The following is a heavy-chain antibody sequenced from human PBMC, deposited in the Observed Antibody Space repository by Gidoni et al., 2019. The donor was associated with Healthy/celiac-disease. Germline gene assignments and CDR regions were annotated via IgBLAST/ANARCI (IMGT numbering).Heavy chain of an antibody. CDR3: ARRDSSGWYFAFDI. J-gene: IGHJ3*02. Sequence: QVQLQESGPGLVKPSETLSLTCTVSGGSISSYYGSWIRQPPGKGLEWIGYIYYSGSTNYNPSLKSRVTISVDTSKNQFSLKLSSVTAADTAVYYCARRDSSGWYFAFDIWGQGTMVTVSS. V-gene: IGHV4-59*01. CDR1: GGSISSYY. D-gene: IGHD6-19*01. CDR2: IYYSGST.